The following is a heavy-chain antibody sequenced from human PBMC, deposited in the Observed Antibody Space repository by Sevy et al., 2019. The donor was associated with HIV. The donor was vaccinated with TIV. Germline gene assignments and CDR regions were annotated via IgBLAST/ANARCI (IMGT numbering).Heavy chain of an antibody. CDR3: SVHPPSYPRPYLDC. CDR1: GFTFSTAW. D-gene: IGHD3-16*02. Sequence: GGSLRLSCGGSGFTFSTAWMSWVRQAPGKGLEWLGRIKSRLDGGTTEYATPVKGRFSISRDDSENTLYLQMNSLKTEDTAVYYCSVHPPSYPRPYLDCWGRGTLVTVSS. V-gene: IGHV3-15*01. CDR2: IKSRLDGGTT. J-gene: IGHJ4*02.